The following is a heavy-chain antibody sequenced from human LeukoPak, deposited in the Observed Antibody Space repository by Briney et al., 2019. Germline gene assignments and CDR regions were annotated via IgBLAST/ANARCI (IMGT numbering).Heavy chain of an antibody. J-gene: IGHJ4*02. V-gene: IGHV3-30-3*01. D-gene: IGHD6-25*01. CDR2: TSSDGNIK. Sequence: GGSLRLSCALSGFTFCSYTMHSGRQAPGKGLEWVAVTSSDGNIKYYADSVEGRFTISRDNSKNTLYPQMNSLRGEDTGVYYCARDHAPATARLIDYWGQGTLVTVSS. CDR3: ARDHAPATARLIDY. CDR1: GFTFCSYT.